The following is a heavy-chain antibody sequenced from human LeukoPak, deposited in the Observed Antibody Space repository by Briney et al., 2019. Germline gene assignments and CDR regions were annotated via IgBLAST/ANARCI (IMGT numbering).Heavy chain of an antibody. Sequence: GGSLRLSCAASGFTVSSNYMSWVRRAPGKGLEWVSVIYSGGSTYYADSVKGRFTISRDNSKNTLYLQMNSLRAEDTAVYYCARGIAAAGSDIWGQGTMVTVSS. CDR2: IYSGGST. V-gene: IGHV3-53*01. J-gene: IGHJ3*02. CDR1: GFTVSSNY. D-gene: IGHD6-13*01. CDR3: ARGIAAAGSDI.